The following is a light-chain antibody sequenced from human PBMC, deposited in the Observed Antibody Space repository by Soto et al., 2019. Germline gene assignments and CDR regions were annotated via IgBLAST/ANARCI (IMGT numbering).Light chain of an antibody. J-gene: IGKJ3*01. Sequence: EIVLTQSPGTLALSPGERATLSCRASQSVSSNFLTWYQQKRGQAPRLLIHGASSRATGIPDRFSGSGSGTDFTLTISRLEPEDFAVYYCQQYGSSPFTFGPGTKVGIK. CDR1: QSVSSNF. V-gene: IGKV3-20*01. CDR2: GAS. CDR3: QQYGSSPFT.